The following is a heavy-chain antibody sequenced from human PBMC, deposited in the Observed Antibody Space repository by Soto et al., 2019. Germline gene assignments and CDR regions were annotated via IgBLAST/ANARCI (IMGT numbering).Heavy chain of an antibody. J-gene: IGHJ4*02. V-gene: IGHV1-46*03. CDR3: ARVGPVWFGELPYYFDY. CDR2: INPSGGST. Sequence: ASVKVSCKASGYTFTSYYMHWVRQAPGQGLEWMGIINPSGGSTSYAQKFQGRVTMTRDTSTSTVYMELSSLRSEDTAVYYCARVGPVWFGELPYYFDYWGQGALVTSPQ. D-gene: IGHD3-10*01. CDR1: GYTFTSYY.